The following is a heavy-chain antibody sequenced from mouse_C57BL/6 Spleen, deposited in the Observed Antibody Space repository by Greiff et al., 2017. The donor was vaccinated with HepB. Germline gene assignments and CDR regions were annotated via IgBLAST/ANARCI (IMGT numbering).Heavy chain of an antibody. D-gene: IGHD1-1*01. V-gene: IGHV1-22*01. CDR2: INPNNGGT. J-gene: IGHJ1*03. Sequence: EVQLQESGPELVKPGASVKMSCKASGYTFTDYNMHWVKQSHGKSLEWIGYINPNNGGTSYNQKFKGKATLTVNKSSSTAYMELRSLTSEDSAVYYCARKGYYGSSYVRYFDVWGTGTTVTVSS. CDR3: ARKGYYGSSYVRYFDV. CDR1: GYTFTDYN.